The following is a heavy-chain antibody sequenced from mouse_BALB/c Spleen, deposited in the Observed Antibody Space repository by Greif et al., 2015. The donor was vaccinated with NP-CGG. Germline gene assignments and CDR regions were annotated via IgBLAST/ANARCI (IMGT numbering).Heavy chain of an antibody. V-gene: IGHV2-6-1*01. J-gene: IGHJ2*01. Sequence: VKLMESGPGLVAPSQSLSITCTISGFSLTSYGVHWVRQPPGKGLEWLVVIWSDGSTTYNSALKSRLSISKDNSKSQVFLKMNSLQTDDTAMYYCARQDGNYVGYFDYWGQGTTLTVSS. CDR3: ARQDGNYVGYFDY. CDR2: IWSDGST. D-gene: IGHD2-1*01. CDR1: GFSLTSYG.